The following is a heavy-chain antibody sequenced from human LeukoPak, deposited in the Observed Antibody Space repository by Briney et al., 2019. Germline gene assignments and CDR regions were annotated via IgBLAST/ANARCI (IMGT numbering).Heavy chain of an antibody. J-gene: IGHJ3*02. CDR2: ISSSGGST. D-gene: IGHD3-22*01. Sequence: PGGTLRLSCAASGFTFSSYGMSWVRQAPGKGLEWVSAISSSGGSTYYADSVKGRFTISRDNSKNTLYLQMNSLRAEDTAVYYCAERVEYYDSSGYYYDAFDIWGQGTMVTVSS. CDR1: GFTFSSYG. V-gene: IGHV3-23*01. CDR3: AERVEYYDSSGYYYDAFDI.